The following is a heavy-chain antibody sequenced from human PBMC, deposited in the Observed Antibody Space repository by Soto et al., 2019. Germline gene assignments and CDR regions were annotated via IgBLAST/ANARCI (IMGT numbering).Heavy chain of an antibody. CDR2: IWYDGSNK. CDR1: GFTFSSYG. Sequence: PGGSLRLSCAASGFTFSSYGMHWVRQAPGKGLEWVAVIWYDGSNKYYADSVKGRFTISRDNSKNTLYLQMNSLRAEDTAVYYCARDEVGTIFGVVPAGGRGMDVWGQGTTVTVSS. D-gene: IGHD3-3*01. J-gene: IGHJ6*02. V-gene: IGHV3-33*01. CDR3: ARDEVGTIFGVVPAGGRGMDV.